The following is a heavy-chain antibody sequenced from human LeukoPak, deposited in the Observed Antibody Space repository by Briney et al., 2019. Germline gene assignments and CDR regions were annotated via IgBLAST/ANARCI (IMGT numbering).Heavy chain of an antibody. V-gene: IGHV3-21*01. CDR1: GFTFSSYS. Sequence: GGSLRLSCAASGFTFSSYSMNWVRQAPGKGLEWVSSISSSGSYIYYADSVKGRFTISRDNAKNSLYLQMNSLRAEDTAVYYCARLTLIAVAGRMLDYWGQGNLVTVSS. CDR3: ARLTLIAVAGRMLDY. CDR2: ISSSGSYI. J-gene: IGHJ4*02. D-gene: IGHD6-19*01.